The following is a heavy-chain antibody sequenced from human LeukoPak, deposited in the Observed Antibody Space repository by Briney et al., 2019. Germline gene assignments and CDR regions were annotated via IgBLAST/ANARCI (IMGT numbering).Heavy chain of an antibody. Sequence: PGGSLRLSCAASGFTFSSYSMNWVRQAPGKGLEWVSSISRSSSYIYYADSVKGRFTISRDNAKNSLYLQMNSLRAEDTAVYYCARDLRGDYSYYYMDVWGKGTTVTVSS. CDR2: ISRSSSYI. D-gene: IGHD2-21*01. J-gene: IGHJ6*03. V-gene: IGHV3-21*01. CDR1: GFTFSSYS. CDR3: ARDLRGDYSYYYMDV.